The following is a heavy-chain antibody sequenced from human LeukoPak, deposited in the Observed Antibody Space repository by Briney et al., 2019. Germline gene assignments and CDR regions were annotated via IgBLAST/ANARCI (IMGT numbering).Heavy chain of an antibody. CDR1: GGSISSYY. Sequence: SETLSLTCTVSGGSISSYYWSWIRQPAGKGLEWIGRIYTSGSTNYNPSLKSRVTMSVDTSKNQLSLTLISVTAADTAVYYCAREGVPAASFGSWGRGTLVTVSS. CDR2: IYTSGST. D-gene: IGHD2-2*01. J-gene: IGHJ4*02. CDR3: AREGVPAASFGS. V-gene: IGHV4-4*07.